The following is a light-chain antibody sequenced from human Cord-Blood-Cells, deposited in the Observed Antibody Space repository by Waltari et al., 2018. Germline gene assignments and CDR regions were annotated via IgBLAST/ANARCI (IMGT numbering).Light chain of an antibody. Sequence: QSALTQPRSVSGAPGQSVTISCTGTSSDVGGYHYVSWYQQHPGKAPKLTIYDVSKRPSGVPDRFSGSKSGNTASLTISGLQAEDEADYYCCSYAGSYTYVFGTGTKVTVL. J-gene: IGLJ1*01. CDR2: DVS. V-gene: IGLV2-11*01. CDR3: CSYAGSYTYV. CDR1: SSDVGGYHY.